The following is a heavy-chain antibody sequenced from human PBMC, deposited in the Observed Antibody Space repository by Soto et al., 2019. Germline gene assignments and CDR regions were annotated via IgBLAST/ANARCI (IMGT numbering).Heavy chain of an antibody. CDR1: GGSISSGGYY. V-gene: IGHV4-31*03. CDR3: ARGTSSGFYFDY. CDR2: IYYSGST. D-gene: IGHD6-19*01. Sequence: NPSETLSLTCTVSGGSISSGGYYWSWIRQHPGKGLEWIGYIYYSGSTYYNPSLKSRVTISVDTSKNQFSLKLSSVTAADTAVYYCARGTSSGFYFDYWGQGTLVTVSS. J-gene: IGHJ4*02.